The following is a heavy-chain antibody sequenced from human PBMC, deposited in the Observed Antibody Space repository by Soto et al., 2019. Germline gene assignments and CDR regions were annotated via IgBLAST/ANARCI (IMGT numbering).Heavy chain of an antibody. V-gene: IGHV3-30-3*01. CDR3: ARTWAARTNYYVMDV. Sequence: QVQLVESGGGVVQPGRSLRLSCAASGFTFSNYAMHWVRQAPGKGLEWVAGITFDGSKDFYADSVRGRFTISRDDSRDIQHLQMNSLRAEDTGLYSCARTWAARTNYYVMDVWGQGTTVTVSS. CDR1: GFTFSNYA. CDR2: ITFDGSKD. D-gene: IGHD6-6*01. J-gene: IGHJ6*02.